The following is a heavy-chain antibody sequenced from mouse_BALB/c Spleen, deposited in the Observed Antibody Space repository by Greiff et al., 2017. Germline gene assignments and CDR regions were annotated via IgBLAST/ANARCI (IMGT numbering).Heavy chain of an antibody. J-gene: IGHJ4*01. V-gene: IGHV2-6-7*01. D-gene: IGHD1-1*01. CDR2: IWGDGST. CDR3: ARGATVVDSAMDY. CDR1: GFSLTGYG. Sequence: VQGVESGPGLVAPSQSLSITCTVSGFSLTGYGVNWVRQPPGKGLEWLGMIWGDGSTDYNSALKSRLSISKDNSKSQVFLKMNSLQTDDTARYYCARGATVVDSAMDYWGQGTSVTVSS.